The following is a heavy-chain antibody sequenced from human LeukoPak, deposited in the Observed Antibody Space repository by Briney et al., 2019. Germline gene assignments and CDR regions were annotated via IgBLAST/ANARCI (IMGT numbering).Heavy chain of an antibody. J-gene: IGHJ4*02. V-gene: IGHV1-2*04. CDR2: INPNSGGT. CDR3: AREDSDREQLGDY. Sequence: ASVKVSCKASGYTFTGYYMHWERQAPGQGLEWMGWINPNSGGTNYAQKFQGWVTMTRDTSISTAYMELSRLRSDDTAVYYCAREDSDREQLGDYWGQGTLVTVSS. D-gene: IGHD5-18*01. CDR1: GYTFTGYY.